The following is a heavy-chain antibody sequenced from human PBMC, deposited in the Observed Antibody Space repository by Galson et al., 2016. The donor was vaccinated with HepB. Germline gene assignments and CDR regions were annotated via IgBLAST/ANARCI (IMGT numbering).Heavy chain of an antibody. J-gene: IGHJ6*03. CDR2: ISRRGDSR. V-gene: IGHV3-23*01. CDR3: AKDGSQTAGYMDV. Sequence: SLRLSCAASGFTFGSYGMTWVRQAPGKGLECVASISRRGDSRDYADSVRGRFTISRDNSKNILHLQMNSLRAEDTALYYCAKDGSQTAGYMDVWGTGTTVSVSS. CDR1: GFTFGSYG. D-gene: IGHD3-10*01.